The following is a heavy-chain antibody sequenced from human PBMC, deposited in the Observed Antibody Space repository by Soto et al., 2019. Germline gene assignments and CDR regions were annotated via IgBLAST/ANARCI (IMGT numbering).Heavy chain of an antibody. CDR1: GFSFTNYS. CDR3: ARDGIQLWRRYYFDF. Sequence: HVQLVQSEAEVKKPGASVQISCKASGFSFTNYSMHWVRQVPGQGPEWMGKINPTSGSTSYAQKFKDKVIMTRDMSTNALYIQLSSLTSEDTAVYYCARDGIQLWRRYYFDFWGQGTLVIVSS. J-gene: IGHJ4*02. CDR2: INPTSGST. V-gene: IGHV1-46*01. D-gene: IGHD5-18*01.